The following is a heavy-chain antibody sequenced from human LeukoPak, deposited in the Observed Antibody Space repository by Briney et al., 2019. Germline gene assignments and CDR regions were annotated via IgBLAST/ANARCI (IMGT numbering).Heavy chain of an antibody. V-gene: IGHV1-18*01. D-gene: IGHD4-11*01. CDR1: GYTFTSYG. CDR2: ISAYNGNT. Sequence: ASVKVSCKASGYTFTSYGISWLRQAPGQGLEWMGWISAYNGNTNYAQKLQGRVTMTTDTSTSTAYMELRSLRSDDTAVYYCARDITVTHYYYYMDVWGKGTTVTVSS. CDR3: ARDITVTHYYYYMDV. J-gene: IGHJ6*03.